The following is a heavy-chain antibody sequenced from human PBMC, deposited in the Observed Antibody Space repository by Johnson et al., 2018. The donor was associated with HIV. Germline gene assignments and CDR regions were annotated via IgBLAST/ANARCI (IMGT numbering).Heavy chain of an antibody. J-gene: IGHJ3*01. V-gene: IGHV3-20*04. CDR2: INWNGGIT. CDR3: ARRDSGSLSFDL. D-gene: IGHD1-26*01. CDR1: GFTFSSYA. Sequence: MQLVESGGGLVQPGRSLRLSCAASGFTFSSYAMSWVRQAPGKGLEWVSGINWNGGITGYADSVKGRCTISRDNDKSSVYMQMNNLRAEDTDFYYCARRDSGSLSFDLWGQGTMVTVSS.